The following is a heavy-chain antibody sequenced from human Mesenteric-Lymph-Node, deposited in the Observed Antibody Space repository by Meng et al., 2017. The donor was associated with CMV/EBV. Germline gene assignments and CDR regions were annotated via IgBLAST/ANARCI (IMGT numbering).Heavy chain of an antibody. D-gene: IGHD7-27*01. CDR3: TRESGASGDFDY. CDR1: GSTFSNYI. V-gene: IGHV3-30*03. J-gene: IGHJ4*02. CDR2: ISSDGSSR. Sequence: GGSLRLSCAASGSTFSNYIMHWVRQAPGKGLEWVAVISSDGSSRYHGDSVKGRFTISRDNSKNTLYLQINNLRIEDTAIYYCTRESGASGDFDYWGQGTLVTVSS.